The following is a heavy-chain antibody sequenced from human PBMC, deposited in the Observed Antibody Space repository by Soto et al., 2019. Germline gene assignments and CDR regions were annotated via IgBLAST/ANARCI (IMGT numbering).Heavy chain of an antibody. Sequence: SVRVSCKASGGTFSSYAISWVRQAPGQGLEWMGGIIPIFGTANYAQKFQGRVTITADESTSTAYMELSSLRSEDTAVYYCASSYDSSGYAKVGGLCDYCGQGTMGIVSA. D-gene: IGHD3-22*01. CDR3: ASSYDSSGYAKVGGLCDY. V-gene: IGHV1-69*13. CDR1: GGTFSSYA. J-gene: IGHJ4*02. CDR2: IIPIFGTA.